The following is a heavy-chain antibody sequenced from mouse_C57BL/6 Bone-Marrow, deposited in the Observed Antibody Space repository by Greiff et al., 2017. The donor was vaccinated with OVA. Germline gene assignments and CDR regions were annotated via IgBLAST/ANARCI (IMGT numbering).Heavy chain of an antibody. CDR2: IYPGDGDT. V-gene: IGHV1-80*01. J-gene: IGHJ4*01. CDR1: GYAFTSYW. CDR3: ASPFYADY. Sequence: VQLQESGAELVKPGASVKISCKASGYAFTSYWMNWVKQRPGKGLEWIGEIYPGDGDTNYNGKFKGKATLTADKSSSTAYMQLSSLTSEDSAVYFCASPFYADYWGQGNAITVSS. D-gene: IGHD1-1*01.